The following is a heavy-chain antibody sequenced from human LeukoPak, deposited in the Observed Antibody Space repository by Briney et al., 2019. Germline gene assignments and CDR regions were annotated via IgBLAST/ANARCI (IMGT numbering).Heavy chain of an antibody. CDR2: ISAHNGDI. CDR1: GYTFTSYG. J-gene: IGHJ6*03. CDR3: ARDKETVATYYYYYMDV. V-gene: IGHV1-18*01. Sequence: GASVKVSCKASGYTFTSYGISWVRQAPGQGLEWMGWISAHNGDISYEEKLQGRVTMTTDTSTSTAYMELRSLRSDDTAVYYCARDKETVATYYYYYMDVWGKGTTVTVSS. D-gene: IGHD6-19*01.